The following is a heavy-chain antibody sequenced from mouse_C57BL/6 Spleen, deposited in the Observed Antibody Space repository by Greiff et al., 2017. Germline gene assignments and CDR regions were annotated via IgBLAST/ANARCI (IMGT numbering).Heavy chain of an antibody. CDR3: ARSWTLFDY. CDR2: IYPGDGDT. CDR1: GYAFSSSW. J-gene: IGHJ2*01. V-gene: IGHV1-82*01. Sequence: QVQLQQSGPELVKPGASVKISCKASGYAFSSSWMNWVKQRPGKGLEWIGRIYPGDGDTNYNGKFKGKATMTADKSSSTAYMQLRSLTSEDAAVYFCARSWTLFDYWGQGTTLTVSA.